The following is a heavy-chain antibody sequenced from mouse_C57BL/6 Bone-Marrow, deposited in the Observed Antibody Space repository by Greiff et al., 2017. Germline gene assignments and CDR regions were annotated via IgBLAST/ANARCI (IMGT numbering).Heavy chain of an antibody. CDR3: ARLIYYYGSSYVAWFAY. CDR1: GFTFSDYY. CDR2: ISNGGGST. D-gene: IGHD1-1*01. V-gene: IGHV5-12*01. J-gene: IGHJ3*01. Sequence: EVQGVESGGGLVQPGGSLKLSCAASGFTFSDYYMYWVRQTPEKRLEWVAYISNGGGSTYYPDTVKGRFTISRDNAKNTLYLQMSRLKSEDTAMYYCARLIYYYGSSYVAWFAYWGQGTLVTVSA.